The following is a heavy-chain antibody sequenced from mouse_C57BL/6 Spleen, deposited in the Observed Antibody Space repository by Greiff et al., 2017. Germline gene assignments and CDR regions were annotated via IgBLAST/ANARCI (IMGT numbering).Heavy chain of an antibody. V-gene: IGHV5-6*01. D-gene: IGHD2-2*01. CDR3: ARLQAPSTMVTTGAMDY. Sequence: EVQVVESGGDLVKPGGSLKLSCAASGFTFSSYGMSWVRQTPDKRLEWVATISSGGSYTYYPDSVKGRFTISRDNAKNTLYLQMSSLKSEDTAMYYCARLQAPSTMVTTGAMDYWGQGTSVTVSS. CDR1: GFTFSSYG. CDR2: ISSGGSYT. J-gene: IGHJ4*01.